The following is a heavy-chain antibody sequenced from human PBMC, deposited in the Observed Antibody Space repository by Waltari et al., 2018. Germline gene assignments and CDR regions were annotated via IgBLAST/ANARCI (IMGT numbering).Heavy chain of an antibody. D-gene: IGHD6-19*01. CDR2: IYYSGST. J-gene: IGHJ1*01. CDR1: GGSISSSSYY. V-gene: IGHV4-39*01. Sequence: QLQLQESGPGLVKPSETLSLTCTVSGGSISSSSYYWGWIRQPPGKGLEWVGSIYYSGSTYYNPSLKSRVTISVDTSKNQFSLKLSSVTAADTAVYYCASREDSSGWYAGYFQHWGQGTLVTVSS. CDR3: ASREDSSGWYAGYFQH.